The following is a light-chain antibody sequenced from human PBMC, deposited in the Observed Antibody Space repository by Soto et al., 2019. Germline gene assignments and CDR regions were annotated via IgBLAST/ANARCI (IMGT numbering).Light chain of an antibody. J-gene: IGKJ1*01. CDR2: DAS. CDR1: QSVRSMY. CDR3: QHYGNSLWT. V-gene: IGKV3-20*01. Sequence: IVLTQSPGTLSLSQGERATLSCRASQSVRSMYLAWYQQKPGQAPRLLIYDASSTATDIPDRFSGSGSGTDFTLTISRLEPEDFAIYYCQHYGNSLWTFGQGTKVDI.